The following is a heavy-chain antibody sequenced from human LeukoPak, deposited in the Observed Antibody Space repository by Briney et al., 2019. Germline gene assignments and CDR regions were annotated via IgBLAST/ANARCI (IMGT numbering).Heavy chain of an antibody. D-gene: IGHD2-2*01. CDR1: GGSISSSSYY. V-gene: IGHV4-39*01. CDR2: VYYSGST. Sequence: PSETLSLTCTVSGGSISSSSYYWGWIRQPPGKGLEWIATVYYSGSTYYNPSLKSRVTISEDTSKNQFSLKLSSVTAADTAVYYCARQVRWYQLPYYFDYWGRGTLVTVSS. CDR3: ARQVRWYQLPYYFDY. J-gene: IGHJ4*01.